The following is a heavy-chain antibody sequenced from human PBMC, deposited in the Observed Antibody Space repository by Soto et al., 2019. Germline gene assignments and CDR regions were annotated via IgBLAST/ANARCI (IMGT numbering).Heavy chain of an antibody. Sequence: QVQLVQSGTEVKKTGSSVKVSCKASGGTFSTFGISWVRQAPGQGLEWMGGIITFFGTARYSQKFEDRITITADESTNTVYMDLRSRTSEDTAIYYCAKSAPMDAGDKYYYDFWGQGALVTVSS. CDR3: AKSAPMDAGDKYYYDF. J-gene: IGHJ4*02. V-gene: IGHV1-69*01. CDR2: IITFFGTA. D-gene: IGHD4-17*01. CDR1: GGTFSTFG.